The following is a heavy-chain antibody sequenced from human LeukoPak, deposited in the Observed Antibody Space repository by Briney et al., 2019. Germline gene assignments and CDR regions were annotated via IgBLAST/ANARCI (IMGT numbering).Heavy chain of an antibody. J-gene: IGHJ4*02. CDR3: AKGCSSTSCAIEFDS. V-gene: IGHV3-53*05. Sequence: PGGSLRLSCAVSGFTFSSSYMSWVRQAPGKGLEWVSAVYADGSTYYSDSVKGRCTISRDNSKTTLYLQMNRLRPADTAVYYCAKGCSSTSCAIEFDSWGQGILVTVSS. D-gene: IGHD2-2*01. CDR1: GFTFSSSY. CDR2: VYADGST.